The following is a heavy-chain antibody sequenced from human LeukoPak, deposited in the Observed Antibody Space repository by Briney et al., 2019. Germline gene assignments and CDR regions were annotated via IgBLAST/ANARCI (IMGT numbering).Heavy chain of an antibody. Sequence: SVKVSCKASGGTFSSYTISWVRQAPGQGLEWMGRIIPILGIANYAQKFHDRVTITADKSTSTAYMELSSLRSEDTAVYYCARDRLDYGDYVEVDYWGRGTLVTVSS. J-gene: IGHJ4*02. CDR1: GGTFSSYT. CDR2: IIPILGIA. CDR3: ARDRLDYGDYVEVDY. V-gene: IGHV1-69*04. D-gene: IGHD4-17*01.